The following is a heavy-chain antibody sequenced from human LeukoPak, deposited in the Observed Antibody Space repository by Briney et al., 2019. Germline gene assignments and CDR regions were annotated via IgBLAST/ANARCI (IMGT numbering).Heavy chain of an antibody. CDR2: IYPGDSDT. J-gene: IGHJ6*02. D-gene: IGHD1-7*01. CDR1: GYRFTDYW. CDR3: ARGAAGTTPDYYYFGLDV. Sequence: GESLKIPCKGSGYRFTDYWIGWVRQMPGKGLEWIGIIYPGDSDTRYSPSFQGQVTISADKSITTAHLQWSSLKASDTAMYYCARGAAGTTPDYYYFGLDVWGQGTTVRVSS. V-gene: IGHV5-51*01.